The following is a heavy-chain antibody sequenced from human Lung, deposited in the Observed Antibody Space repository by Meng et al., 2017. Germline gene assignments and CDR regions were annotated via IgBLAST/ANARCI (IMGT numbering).Heavy chain of an antibody. D-gene: IGHD4-11*01. CDR2: INHSGST. Sequence: QVQLRPLGAGLLKPSETLSLTCVVSGGSFSDYYWSWIRQPPGKGLEWIGEINHSGSTNYNPSLESRATISVDTSQNNLSLKLSSVTAADSAVYYCARGPTTMAHDFDYWGQGTLVTVSS. CDR1: GGSFSDYY. CDR3: ARGPTTMAHDFDY. J-gene: IGHJ4*02. V-gene: IGHV4-34*02.